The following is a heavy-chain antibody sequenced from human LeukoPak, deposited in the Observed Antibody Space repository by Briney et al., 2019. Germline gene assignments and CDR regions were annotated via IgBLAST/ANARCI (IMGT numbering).Heavy chain of an antibody. CDR3: ARGQVYYGSGSYYNWFDH. Sequence: AASVKVSCKASGYTFTGYYMHCVRQAPGQGLECMGWSNPDSGGTDYAQKFQGRVTMTRDTSISTADMELSRLRSDDTAVYYCARGQVYYGSGSYYNWFDHWGQGTLVTVSS. V-gene: IGHV1-2*02. J-gene: IGHJ5*02. CDR2: SNPDSGGT. CDR1: GYTFTGYY. D-gene: IGHD3-10*01.